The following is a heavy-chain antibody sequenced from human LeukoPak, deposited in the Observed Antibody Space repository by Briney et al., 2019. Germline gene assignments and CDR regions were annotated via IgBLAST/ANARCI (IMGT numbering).Heavy chain of an antibody. V-gene: IGHV3-23*01. J-gene: IGHJ4*02. CDR2: ISGSGGST. D-gene: IGHD3-9*01. CDR3: AKPGDDILTGYRQAQPDY. Sequence: PGGSLRLSCAASGFTFSSYAMSWVRQAPGKGLEWVSDISGSGGSTYYADSVKGRFTISRDNSKNTLYLQMNSLRAEDTAVYYCAKPGDDILTGYRQAQPDYWGQGTLVTVSS. CDR1: GFTFSSYA.